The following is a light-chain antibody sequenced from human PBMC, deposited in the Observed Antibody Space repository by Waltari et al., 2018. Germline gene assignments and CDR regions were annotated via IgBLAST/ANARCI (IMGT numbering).Light chain of an antibody. CDR3: CAYAGSSIYV. J-gene: IGLJ1*01. CDR1: NSEVGNYNL. CDR2: ETT. V-gene: IGLV2-23*01. Sequence: QSALTQPAAVSGSPGQPITISCAGSNSEVGNYNLVSRYQQHPGEAPNLLIFETTKRPSGVSHRFSGSRSGNTASLTISGLQAEDEAEYSCCAYAGSSIYVFGSGTRVTVL.